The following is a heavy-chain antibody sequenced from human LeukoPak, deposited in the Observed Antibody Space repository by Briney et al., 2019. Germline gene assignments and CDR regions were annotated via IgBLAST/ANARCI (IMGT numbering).Heavy chain of an antibody. CDR3: ARETGDPPLFDY. CDR1: GGSISSIHW. V-gene: IGHV4-4*02. CDR2: VDHSGSC. Sequence: NPSGTLSLTCAVSGGSISSIHWWSWVRQPPGKGLEWIGEVDHSGSCNYNPSLKSRVTISVDKSNNQFSLKLSSVTAADTAVYYCARETGDPPLFDYWGQGTLVTVSS. D-gene: IGHD7-27*01. J-gene: IGHJ4*02.